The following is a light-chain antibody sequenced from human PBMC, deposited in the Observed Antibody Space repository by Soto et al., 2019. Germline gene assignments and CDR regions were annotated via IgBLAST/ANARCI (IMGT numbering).Light chain of an antibody. CDR1: LGAVTSGHY. V-gene: IGLV7-46*01. Sequence: QAVVTQEPSLTVSPGGTVTLTCGSSLGAVTSGHYPYWFQQKPGHVPTTLLYEPTNKHSWTPARFTGSLLGGKAALTLSGAQPEDEAEYYCLLSSDGVRVFGGGTKLTVL. CDR2: EPT. J-gene: IGLJ2*01. CDR3: LLSSDGVRV.